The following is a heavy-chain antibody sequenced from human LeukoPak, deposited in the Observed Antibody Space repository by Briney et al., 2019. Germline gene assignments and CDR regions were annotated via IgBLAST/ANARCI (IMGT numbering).Heavy chain of an antibody. J-gene: IGHJ6*02. Sequence: PSQTLSLTCTVSGGSISSGDYYWSWIRQPPGKGLEWIGYIYYSGSTYYNPSLKSRVTISVDTSKNQFSLKLSSVTAADTAVYYCARTLPFRRGTMVRGVTPGYYYYGMDVWGQGTTVTVSS. CDR2: IYYSGST. CDR3: ARTLPFRRGTMVRGVTPGYYYYGMDV. D-gene: IGHD3-10*01. CDR1: GGSISSGDYY. V-gene: IGHV4-30-4*01.